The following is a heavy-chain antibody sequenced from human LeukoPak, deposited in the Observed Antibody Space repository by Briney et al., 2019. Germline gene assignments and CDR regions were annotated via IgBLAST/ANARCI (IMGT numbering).Heavy chain of an antibody. D-gene: IGHD2-2*01. V-gene: IGHV1-46*01. CDR3: ARDGPTAAPFDY. J-gene: IGHJ4*02. Sequence: ASVKVSCKASGYSFTSYDMHWVRQAPGQGLAWMGIINPSGGSTSYAQRFQGRVAMTRDTSTTTVYMEVSSLTSEDTAVYFCARDGPTAAPFDYWGQGTLVTVSS. CDR2: INPSGGST. CDR1: GYSFTSYD.